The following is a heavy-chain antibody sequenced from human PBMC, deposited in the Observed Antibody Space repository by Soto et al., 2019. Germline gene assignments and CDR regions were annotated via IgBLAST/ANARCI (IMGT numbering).Heavy chain of an antibody. J-gene: IGHJ6*02. D-gene: IGHD2-2*01. CDR3: ARGYCSSTSCYGRDTAMASYGMDV. V-gene: IGHV3-30-3*01. CDR2: ISYDGSNK. CDR1: GFTFSSYA. Sequence: GGSLRLSCAASGFTFSSYAMHWVRQDPGKGLEWVAVISYDGSNKYYADSVKGRFTISRDNSKNTLYLQMNSLRAEDTAVYYCARGYCSSTSCYGRDTAMASYGMDVWGQGTTVTVSS.